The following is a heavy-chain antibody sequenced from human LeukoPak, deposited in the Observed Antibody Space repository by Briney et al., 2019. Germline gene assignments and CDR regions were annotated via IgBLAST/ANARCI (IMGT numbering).Heavy chain of an antibody. CDR3: ARDLYCSRTSCTNAMDY. V-gene: IGHV4-38-2*02. Sequence: SETLSLTCTVSGYSISSGYYWGWIRQPPGKGLEWIGSIYHSGSTYYNPSLKSRVTISVGTSKNQFSLKLSSVTAADTAVYYCARDLYCSRTSCTNAMDYWGQGTLVTVSS. J-gene: IGHJ4*02. D-gene: IGHD2-2*01. CDR1: GYSISSGYY. CDR2: IYHSGST.